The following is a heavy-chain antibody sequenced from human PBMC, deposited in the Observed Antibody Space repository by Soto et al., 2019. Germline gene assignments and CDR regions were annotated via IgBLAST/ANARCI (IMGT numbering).Heavy chain of an antibody. D-gene: IGHD3-10*01. J-gene: IGHJ4*02. V-gene: IGHV3-23*01. CDR2: ISGSGGST. CDR1: GFTFSSYA. Sequence: EVQLLESGGGLVQPGGSLRLSCAASGFTFSSYAMSWVRQAPGKGLEWVSAISGSGGSTYYADSVKGRFTISRDNSRNTRYLQMNSLRAEDTAVYYCAPDLWFGELYYWGQGPLVTVSS. CDR3: APDLWFGELYY.